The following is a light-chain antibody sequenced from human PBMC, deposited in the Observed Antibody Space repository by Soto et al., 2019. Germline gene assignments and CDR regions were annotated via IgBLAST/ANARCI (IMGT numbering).Light chain of an antibody. J-gene: IGKJ5*01. CDR1: QSVSSY. CDR2: DAS. V-gene: IGKV3-11*01. CDR3: QQRSSAIT. Sequence: EIVLTQSPATLSLSPGERATLSCRASQSVSSYLAWFQQKPGQAPRLLIYDASNRATGIPARFSGRGSGTDFTLTISSLEPEDFAVYYCQQRSSAITFGQGTRLEIK.